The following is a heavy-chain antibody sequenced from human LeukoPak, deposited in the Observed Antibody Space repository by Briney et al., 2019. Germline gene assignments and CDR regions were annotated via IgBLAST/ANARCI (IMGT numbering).Heavy chain of an antibody. J-gene: IGHJ4*02. V-gene: IGHV3-23*01. CDR1: GFSFNTYA. Sequence: GESLRLSCAASGFSFNTYAMNWVRQAPGKGLEWVSTITGSGDDTYYADSARGRFTISRDNSKNTLYLQMNTLRVEDTAVYYCAKGSVVADIYFDSWGQGTLATVSS. CDR2: ITGSGDDT. D-gene: IGHD2-15*01. CDR3: AKGSVVADIYFDS.